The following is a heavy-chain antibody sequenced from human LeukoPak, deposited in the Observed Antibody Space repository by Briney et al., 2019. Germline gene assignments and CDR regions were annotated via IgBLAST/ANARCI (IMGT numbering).Heavy chain of an antibody. V-gene: IGHV3-23*01. D-gene: IGHD6-19*01. CDR2: ISGSGGST. CDR3: ARDEIAYSSGWSVH. CDR1: GFTFSSYA. Sequence: GGSLRLSCAASGFTFSSYAMSWVRQAPGKGLEWVSAISGSGGSTYYADSVKGRFTISRDNSKNSLYLQMNSLRDEDTAVYYCARDEIAYSSGWSVHWGQGTLVTVSS. J-gene: IGHJ4*02.